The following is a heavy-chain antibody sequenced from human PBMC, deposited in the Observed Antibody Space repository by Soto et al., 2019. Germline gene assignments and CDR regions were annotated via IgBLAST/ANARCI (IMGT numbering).Heavy chain of an antibody. CDR2: ISADNGNT. CDR1: GYTFTNYG. Sequence: AASVKVSCKTSGYTFTNYGISRVRQAPGQGLEWMGWISADNGNTNYARNLQGRVTMTTDTSTGTSYMVLRSLTSDDTAVYYPLKFDYWGQGALVTVSS. J-gene: IGHJ4*02. V-gene: IGHV1-18*01. CDR3: LKFDY.